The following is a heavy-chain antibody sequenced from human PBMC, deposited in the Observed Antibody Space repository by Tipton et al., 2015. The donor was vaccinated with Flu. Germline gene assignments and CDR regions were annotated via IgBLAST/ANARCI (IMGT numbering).Heavy chain of an antibody. CDR3: AREWLDYYFDY. D-gene: IGHD6-19*01. CDR2: MWYDGSHE. J-gene: IGHJ4*02. Sequence: SLRLSCGASGFTFSSYGMHWVRQAPGKGLEWVAGMWYDGSHEYYADSVKGRFTISRDNSKKTLYLQMNSLRAEDTAVYFCAREWLDYYFDYWGQGTLVTVSS. V-gene: IGHV3-33*01. CDR1: GFTFSSYG.